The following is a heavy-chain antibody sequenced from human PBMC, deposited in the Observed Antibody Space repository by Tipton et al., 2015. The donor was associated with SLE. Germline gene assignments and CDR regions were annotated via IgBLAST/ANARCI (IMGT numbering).Heavy chain of an antibody. J-gene: IGHJ4*02. D-gene: IGHD6-13*01. CDR3: AKGLGYSSSWFFDY. V-gene: IGHV3-30*02. CDR2: IRYDGSNK. Sequence: SLRLSCAASGFTFSSYGMHWVRQAPGKGLEWVAFIRYDGSNKYYADSVKGRFTISRDNSKNTLYLQMNSLRAEDTAVYYCAKGLGYSSSWFFDYWGQGTLVTVSS. CDR1: GFTFSSYG.